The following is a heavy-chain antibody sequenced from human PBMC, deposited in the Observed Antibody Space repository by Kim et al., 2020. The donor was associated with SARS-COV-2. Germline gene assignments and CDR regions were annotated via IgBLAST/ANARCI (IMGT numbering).Heavy chain of an antibody. J-gene: IGHJ4*02. D-gene: IGHD3-10*01. CDR2: ISYDGSNK. Sequence: GGSLRLSCAASGFTFSGYAMHWVRQAPGKGLEWVAVISYDGSNKYYADSVKGRFTFSRDNSKNTLYLQMNSLRAEDTAVYFCASDHYYGSGTTYYFASWGQGTLVTVSS. V-gene: IGHV3-30*04. CDR1: GFTFSGYA. CDR3: ASDHYYGSGTTYYFAS.